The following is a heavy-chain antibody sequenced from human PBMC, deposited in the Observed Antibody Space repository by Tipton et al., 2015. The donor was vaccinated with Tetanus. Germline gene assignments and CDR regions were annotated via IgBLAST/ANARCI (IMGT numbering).Heavy chain of an antibody. Sequence: SLRLSCAASGFTFNSDWMTWVRQAPGKGLEWVANIRQDGSEKYYVDSVKGRFTISRDNSKNSLSLQMNSLRADDTAVYYCVRRWFGTQYYFGMDVWGQGTTVTVSS. CDR3: VRRWFGTQYYFGMDV. V-gene: IGHV3-7*01. J-gene: IGHJ6*02. CDR1: GFTFNSDW. D-gene: IGHD2/OR15-2a*01. CDR2: IRQDGSEK.